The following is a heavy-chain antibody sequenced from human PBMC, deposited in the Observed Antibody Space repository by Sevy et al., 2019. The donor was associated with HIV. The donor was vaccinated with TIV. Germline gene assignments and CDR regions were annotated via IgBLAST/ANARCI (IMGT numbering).Heavy chain of an antibody. V-gene: IGHV3-66*01. J-gene: IGHJ4*02. CDR2: IYSDGKT. CDR1: GFTVSRNY. Sequence: GGSLRLSCAASGFTVSRNYMSWVRQAPGKGLEWVSVIYSDGKTFYADSVQDRFTISRDNSKNTLYLQMNSLRAEDTAVYYCAGWSSAWTLFDYWGQGTLVTISS. CDR3: AGWSSAWTLFDY. D-gene: IGHD6-19*01.